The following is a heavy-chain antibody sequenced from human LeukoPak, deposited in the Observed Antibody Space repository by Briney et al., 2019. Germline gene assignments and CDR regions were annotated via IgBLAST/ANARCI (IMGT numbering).Heavy chain of an antibody. CDR3: ARDNRYGDYRP. D-gene: IGHD4-17*01. CDR1: GFTFDDYA. Sequence: PGGSLRLSCAASGFTFDDYAMHWVRQAPGKGLEWVSGISWNSGSIGYADSVKGRFTISRDNAKNSLYLQMNSLRAEDTAVYYCARDNRYGDYRPWGQGTLVTVSS. V-gene: IGHV3-9*01. J-gene: IGHJ5*02. CDR2: ISWNSGSI.